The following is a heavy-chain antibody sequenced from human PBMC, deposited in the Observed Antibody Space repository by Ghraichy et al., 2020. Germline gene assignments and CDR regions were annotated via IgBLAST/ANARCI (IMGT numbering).Heavy chain of an antibody. J-gene: IGHJ5*02. CDR3: ARALAVATSYNWFDP. V-gene: IGHV1-69*04. Sequence: SVKVSCKASGGTFSSYAISWVRQAPGQGLEWMGRIIPILGIANYAQKFQGRVTITADKSTSTAYMELSSLRSEDTAVYYCARALAVATSYNWFDPWGQGTLVTVSS. D-gene: IGHD6-19*01. CDR2: IIPILGIA. CDR1: GGTFSSYA.